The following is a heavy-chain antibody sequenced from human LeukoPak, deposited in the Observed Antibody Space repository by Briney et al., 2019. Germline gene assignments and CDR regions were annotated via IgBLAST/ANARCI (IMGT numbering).Heavy chain of an antibody. D-gene: IGHD3-10*01. CDR3: ARLWFGDLRYFDY. J-gene: IGHJ4*02. CDR2: IKRDGSEK. V-gene: IGHV3-7*03. CDR1: GFTISNHW. Sequence: GGSLRLSCVASGFTISNHWMSWVRQAPGKGLEWVANIKRDGSEKYYVESVKGRFTISRDNAKNSVYLQMNSLRAEDTAVYYCARLWFGDLRYFDYWGQGTLVPVSS.